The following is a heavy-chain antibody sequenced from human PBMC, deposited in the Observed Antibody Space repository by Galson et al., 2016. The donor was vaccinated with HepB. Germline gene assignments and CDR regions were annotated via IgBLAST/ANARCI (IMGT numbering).Heavy chain of an antibody. J-gene: IGHJ4*02. CDR2: IHPGDSDT. CDR1: GNNFSKYW. D-gene: IGHD4-11*01. V-gene: IGHV5-51*01. Sequence: QSGAEVKKPGESLKISCKDSGNNFSKYWIGWVRQMPGTGLEWMGIIHPGDSDTRYSPSFQGQVTISVDKAINTAYMQWSSLKASDSGIYYCARRPPVTGRSGHYFDSWGQGTLVTVSS. CDR3: ARRPPVTGRSGHYFDS.